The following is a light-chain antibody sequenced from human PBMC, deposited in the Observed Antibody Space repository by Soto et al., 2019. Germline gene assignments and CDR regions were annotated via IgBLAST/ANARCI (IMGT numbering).Light chain of an antibody. CDR1: QGINIF. CDR2: AAS. V-gene: IGKV1-9*01. CDR3: QQRNSYPRT. Sequence: DIHLTQSASFLSASVGDRFTITCRAGQGINIFLAWFQQKPVKAPNLPISAASTLQSGVPSRFSGSGSETEFTLTITSLKPEDSPTYYCQQRNSYPRTFGQGTKWIS. J-gene: IGKJ2*01.